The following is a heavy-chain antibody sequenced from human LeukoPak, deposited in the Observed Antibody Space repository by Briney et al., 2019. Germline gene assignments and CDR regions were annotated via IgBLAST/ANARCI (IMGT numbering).Heavy chain of an antibody. CDR3: AKRPDAFDI. J-gene: IGHJ3*02. V-gene: IGHV4-34*01. CDR1: GGSFSGYY. Sequence: SETLSLTCAVYGGSFSGYYWSSIRQPPGKGLEWIGEINHSGSTNYNPSLKSRVTISVDTSKNQFSLKLSSVTAADTAVYYCAKRPDAFDIWGQGTMVTVSS. CDR2: INHSGST.